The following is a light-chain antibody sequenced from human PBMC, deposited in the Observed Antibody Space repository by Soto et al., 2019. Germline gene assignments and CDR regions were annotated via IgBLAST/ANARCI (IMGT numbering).Light chain of an antibody. CDR1: QSISSR. V-gene: IGKV1-5*03. CDR3: QQYNSYPWT. Sequence: DIQMTQSPSTLSASVGDRVTITCRASQSISSRLAWYQQKPVKAPKLLIYKASSLESGVPSRFSGSGSGTEFTLTISSLQPDDFATYYCQQYNSYPWTFGQGTKVEIK. CDR2: KAS. J-gene: IGKJ1*01.